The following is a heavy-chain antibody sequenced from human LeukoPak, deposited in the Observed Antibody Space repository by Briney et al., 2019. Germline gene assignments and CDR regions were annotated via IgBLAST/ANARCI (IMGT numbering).Heavy chain of an antibody. CDR2: ISYSSIDR. Sequence: GGSLRLSCAASGFTFSRSAMSWVRQAPGKGLEWVSSISYSSIDRHYADSMKGRFTISRDNAKKSLYLQMNSLTVEDTAVYYCARALPGQLQFDYWGQGTLVTVSS. CDR1: GFTFSRSA. D-gene: IGHD6-13*01. CDR3: ARALPGQLQFDY. V-gene: IGHV3-21*04. J-gene: IGHJ4*02.